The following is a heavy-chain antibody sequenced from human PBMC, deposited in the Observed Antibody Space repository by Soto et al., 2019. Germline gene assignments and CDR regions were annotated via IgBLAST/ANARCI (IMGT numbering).Heavy chain of an antibody. CDR1: GFSLPTDRVG. J-gene: IGHJ4*02. D-gene: IGHD1-26*01. V-gene: IGHV2-5*02. CDR2: IYWDDTK. CDR3: AHAYGGRSLY. Sequence: QITLKESGPTLVKPTQTLTLTCTFSGFSLPTDRVGVGWIRQPPGKALEWLAVIYWDDTKTYRPSLKSRLTITTDTSKNQVALTMPDMDPVDTAAYYCAHAYGGRSLYWGQGTLVTVSS.